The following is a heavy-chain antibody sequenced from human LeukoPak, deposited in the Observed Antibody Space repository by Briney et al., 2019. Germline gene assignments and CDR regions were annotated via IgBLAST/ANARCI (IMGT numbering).Heavy chain of an antibody. CDR2: IYYSGNT. Sequence: SETLSLTCTVSGGSISSSSYYWGWIRQPPGKGLEWIGTIYYSGNTYYNPSLKSRVSISVDTSKNQFSLKLSSVTAADTAVYYCARQAVAGNGFDYWGQGTLVTVPS. CDR3: ARQAVAGNGFDY. J-gene: IGHJ4*02. D-gene: IGHD6-19*01. V-gene: IGHV4-39*01. CDR1: GGSISSSSYY.